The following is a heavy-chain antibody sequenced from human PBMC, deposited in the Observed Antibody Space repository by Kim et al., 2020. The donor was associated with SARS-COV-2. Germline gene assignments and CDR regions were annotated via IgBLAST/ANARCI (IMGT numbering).Heavy chain of an antibody. CDR2: GRKK. D-gene: IGHD2-2*01. J-gene: IGHJ4*02. V-gene: IGHV3-30-3*01. CDR3: ARVVPAADY. Sequence: GRKKNLEGPVKGRLHISRDNSKKTLYRQMNSVRAEDTAVYYCARVVPAADYWGQGTLVTVSS.